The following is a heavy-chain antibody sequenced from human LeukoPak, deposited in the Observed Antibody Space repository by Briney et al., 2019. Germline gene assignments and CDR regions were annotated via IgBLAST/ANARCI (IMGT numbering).Heavy chain of an antibody. V-gene: IGHV4-38-2*02. CDR1: GYSISSGYY. CDR2: IYHSGST. CDR3: ARDPSVVRGFKMPNDI. Sequence: PSETLSLTCTVSGYSISSGYYWGWIRRPPGKGLEWIGSIYHSGSTYYNPSLKSRVTISVDTSKNQFSLKLSSVTAADTAVYYCARDPSVVRGFKMPNDIWGQGTMVTVSS. J-gene: IGHJ3*02. D-gene: IGHD3-10*01.